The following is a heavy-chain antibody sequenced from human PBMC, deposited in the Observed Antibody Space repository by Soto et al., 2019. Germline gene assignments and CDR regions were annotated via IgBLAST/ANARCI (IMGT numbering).Heavy chain of an antibody. J-gene: IGHJ4*01. V-gene: IGHV4-39*01. CDR2: IYYSGSI. D-gene: IGHD5-12*01. CDR3: ARYRYGDYGKNYFDY. Sequence: QLQLQESGPGLVKPSETLSLTCAVSGGSISSSSYYWGWIRQPPGKGLEWIGGIYYSGSIYYNPSLQSQLTISVGTPKNQCSLKLGSVTAAVTAVYYCARYRYGDYGKNYFDYCGHETLFTVSS. CDR1: GGSISSSSYY.